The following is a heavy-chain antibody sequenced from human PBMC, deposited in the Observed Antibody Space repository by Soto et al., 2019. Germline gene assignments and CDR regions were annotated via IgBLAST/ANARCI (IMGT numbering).Heavy chain of an antibody. CDR3: AKAPRLWFGTYYFDY. J-gene: IGHJ4*02. V-gene: IGHV3-23*01. D-gene: IGHD3-10*01. CDR1: GFTFSTYA. Sequence: EVQLLESGGGLVEPGGSLRLSCAASGFTFSTYAMTWVRQAPGKGLEWVSAISSTGGSAYYADSVRGRFTISRDNSKHTLSLLMNSLRAEDTAVYYCAKAPRLWFGTYYFDYWGQGTLVTVSS. CDR2: ISSTGGSA.